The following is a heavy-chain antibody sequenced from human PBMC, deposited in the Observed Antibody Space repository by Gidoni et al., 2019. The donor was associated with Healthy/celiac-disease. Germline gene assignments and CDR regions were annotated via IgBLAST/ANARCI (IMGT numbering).Heavy chain of an antibody. CDR3: ARATDIVVVVANAFDI. J-gene: IGHJ3*02. V-gene: IGHV4-31*03. Sequence: QVQLQESGPGLVKPSQTLSLTCTVSGGSISSVGYYWRWIRQHPGKGLEWIGYSYYSGSTYYNPSLKSRVTISVDTSTNQFSLKLSSVTAADTAVYYCARATDIVVVVANAFDIWGQGTMVTVSS. CDR2: SYYSGST. D-gene: IGHD2-15*01. CDR1: GGSISSVGYY.